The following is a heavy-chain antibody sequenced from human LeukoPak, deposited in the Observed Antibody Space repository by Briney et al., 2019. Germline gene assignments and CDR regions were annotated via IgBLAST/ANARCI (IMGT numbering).Heavy chain of an antibody. V-gene: IGHV3-9*01. Sequence: PGRSLRLSCAASGFTFDDYAMHWVRQAPGKGLEWVSGISWNSGSIGYADSVKGRFTISRDNAKNSLYLQMNSLRAEDTALYYCARDTHGRVDYWGQGTLVTVSS. CDR3: ARDTHGRVDY. CDR2: ISWNSGSI. J-gene: IGHJ4*02. CDR1: GFTFDDYA.